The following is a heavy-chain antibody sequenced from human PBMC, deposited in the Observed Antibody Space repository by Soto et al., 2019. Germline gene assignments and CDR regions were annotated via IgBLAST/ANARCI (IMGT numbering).Heavy chain of an antibody. Sequence: SETLSLTCAVYGGSFSGYYWSWIRQPPGKGLEWIGEINHSGSTNYNPSLKSRVTISVDTSKKQFSLKLSSVTAADTAVYYCARAKGGDFWSGSAVDIWGQGTMVSV. J-gene: IGHJ3*02. CDR3: ARAKGGDFWSGSAVDI. CDR2: INHSGST. CDR1: GGSFSGYY. D-gene: IGHD3-3*01. V-gene: IGHV4-34*01.